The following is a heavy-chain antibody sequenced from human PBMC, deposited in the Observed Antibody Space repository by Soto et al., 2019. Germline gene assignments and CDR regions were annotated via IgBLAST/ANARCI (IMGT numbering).Heavy chain of an antibody. CDR2: INTYNGNT. CDR1: GYTCISYG. V-gene: IGHV1-18*01. D-gene: IGHD3-16*01. CDR3: AMVDVYVTPSPQDV. Sequence: QVQLVQSGAEVKNPGASVKVSCKTSGYTCISYGIGWARQAPGQGLEWMGWINTYNGNTNYAQNLQGRVTLTTDTSTSTAYMELRSLRSNDTAIYYCAMVDVYVTPSPQDVWGQGTTVTVSS. J-gene: IGHJ6*02.